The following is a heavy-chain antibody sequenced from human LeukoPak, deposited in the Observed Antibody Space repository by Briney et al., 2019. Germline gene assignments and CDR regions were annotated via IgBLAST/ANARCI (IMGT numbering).Heavy chain of an antibody. D-gene: IGHD1-26*01. CDR2: IYSGDRT. J-gene: IGHJ3*02. CDR3: ARGGSYLSAFDI. V-gene: IGHV3-66*01. CDR1: GLIFSSNY. Sequence: GGSLRLSCAASGLIFSSNYMGWVRQAPGKGLEWVSLIYSGDRTYYADSVKGRFTISRDNYKNTLYLQMNSLRAEDTAVYYCARGGSYLSAFDIWGQGTMVTVSS.